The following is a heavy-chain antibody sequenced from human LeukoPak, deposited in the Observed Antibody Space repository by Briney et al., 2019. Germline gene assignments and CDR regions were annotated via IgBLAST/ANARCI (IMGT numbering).Heavy chain of an antibody. CDR1: GFTFHTSA. CDR3: AAQRGASLHDFWSTRLFDP. J-gene: IGHJ5*02. D-gene: IGHD3-3*01. Sequence: SVKVSCKASGFTFHTSAMQWVRQARGQRLEWIGWIVLGSGNTVYSHKFHDRVIITRDMSTSTVYMELDSLGSKDKAVYYCAAQRGASLHDFWSTRLFDPWGQGTLVTVSA. V-gene: IGHV1-58*02. CDR2: IVLGSGNT.